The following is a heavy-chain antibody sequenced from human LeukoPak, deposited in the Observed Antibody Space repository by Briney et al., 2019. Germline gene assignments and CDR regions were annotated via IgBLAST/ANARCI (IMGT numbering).Heavy chain of an antibody. D-gene: IGHD3-22*01. CDR3: ARPVTYYYDSSGPSDV. Sequence: GGSLRLSCAASGFTVNSYYMNWVRQAPGKGLEWVSVIYSGGSTYYADSVKGRFTISRDISKNSLFLQMNSLRAEDTAVYYCARPVTYYYDSSGPSDVWAQGTPVP. V-gene: IGHV3-53*01. J-gene: IGHJ6*02. CDR2: IYSGGST. CDR1: GFTVNSYY.